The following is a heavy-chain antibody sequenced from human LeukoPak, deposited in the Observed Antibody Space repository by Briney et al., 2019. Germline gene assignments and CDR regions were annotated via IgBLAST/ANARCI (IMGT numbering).Heavy chain of an antibody. CDR2: INAGNGNT. J-gene: IGHJ4*02. CDR1: GYTFTSYT. Sequence: ASVKVSCKASGYTFTSYTMHWERQAPGQRLEWMGWINAGNGNTKYSQKFQGRVTITRDTSASTAYMDLSSLRSEDTAVYYCARDRYYGSGSYNYFDYWGQGTLVTVSS. V-gene: IGHV1-3*01. D-gene: IGHD3-10*01. CDR3: ARDRYYGSGSYNYFDY.